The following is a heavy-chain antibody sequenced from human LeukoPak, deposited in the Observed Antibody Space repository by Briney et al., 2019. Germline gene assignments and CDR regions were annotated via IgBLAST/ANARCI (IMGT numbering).Heavy chain of an antibody. V-gene: IGHV3-7*01. CDR3: ARQPIYEAYFDF. J-gene: IGHJ4*02. Sequence: GGSLRLSCAASGFTLSSYAMSWVRLAPGKGLEWVANIKHDGSEKTFVDSVKGRFTISRDNAENSLYLQMNSLRAEDTAVYYCARQPIYEAYFDFWGQGTLVTVSS. CDR2: IKHDGSEK. CDR1: GFTLSSYA. D-gene: IGHD3-16*01.